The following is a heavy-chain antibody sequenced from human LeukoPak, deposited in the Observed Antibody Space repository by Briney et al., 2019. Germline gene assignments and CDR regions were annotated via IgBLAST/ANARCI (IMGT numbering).Heavy chain of an antibody. V-gene: IGHV4-34*01. J-gene: IGHJ4*02. CDR3: ARGKRGYSGYGIDY. CDR1: GITFSNYA. Sequence: GSLRLSCAASGITFSNYAMSWVRQAPGKGLEWIGEINHSGSTNYNPSLKSRVTISVDTSKNQFSLKLSSVTAADTAVYYCARGKRGYSGYGIDYWGQGTLVTVSS. D-gene: IGHD5-12*01. CDR2: INHSGST.